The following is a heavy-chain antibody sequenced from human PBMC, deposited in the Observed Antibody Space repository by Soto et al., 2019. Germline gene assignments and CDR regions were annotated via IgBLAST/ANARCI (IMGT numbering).Heavy chain of an antibody. J-gene: IGHJ4*02. CDR3: AKIDFWSGNSPDY. V-gene: IGHV3-23*01. CDR2: IGGDGVSA. Sequence: GGSLRLSCAASGFTFRAYAMSWVRQAPGKGLDWVSAIGGDGVSAYYADSVKGRFTISRDNSKNALYLQMNSLRAEDTAVYYCAKIDFWSGNSPDYWGQGTLVTVSS. CDR1: GFTFRAYA. D-gene: IGHD3-3*01.